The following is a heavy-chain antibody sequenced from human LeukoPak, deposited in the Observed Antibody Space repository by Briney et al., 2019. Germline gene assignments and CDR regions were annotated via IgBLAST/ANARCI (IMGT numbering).Heavy chain of an antibody. CDR3: ARADGYSYGYPFDY. Sequence: GGSLRLSCAASGFTFSSYSMNWVRQAPGKGLEWVSSISSSSSYIYYADSVKGRFTISRDNAKNSLYLQMNSLRAEDTAVYYCARADGYSYGYPFDYWGQGTLVTVSS. J-gene: IGHJ4*02. CDR1: GFTFSSYS. V-gene: IGHV3-21*01. CDR2: ISSSSSYI. D-gene: IGHD5-18*01.